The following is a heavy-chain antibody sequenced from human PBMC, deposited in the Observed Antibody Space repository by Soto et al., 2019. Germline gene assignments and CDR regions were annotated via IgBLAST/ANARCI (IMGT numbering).Heavy chain of an antibody. J-gene: IGHJ6*02. CDR1: GCSVRSNY. D-gene: IGHD5-18*01. Sequence: PGGSLRLSCAASGCSVRSNYMSWVRQAPGKGLEWVSVIYSGGNTHYADSVKGRFTISRDNSKNTLYLQMNSLRAEDTAVYYCAIDSPWIPYDHYGMDLWCQGTTVTVSS. CDR3: AIDSPWIPYDHYGMDL. CDR2: IYSGGNT. V-gene: IGHV3-53*01.